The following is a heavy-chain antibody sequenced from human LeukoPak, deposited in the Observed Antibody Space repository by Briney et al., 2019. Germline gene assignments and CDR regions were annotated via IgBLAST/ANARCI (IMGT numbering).Heavy chain of an antibody. Sequence: ASVKVSCKASGYTFTGYYMHWVRQAPGQGLEWMGWINPNSGGTNYAQKFQGRVTMTRDTSISTAYMELRSLRSDDTAVYYCARTLYGSSSHYWGQGTLVTVSS. CDR2: INPNSGGT. CDR3: ARTLYGSSSHY. D-gene: IGHD6-6*01. V-gene: IGHV1-2*02. J-gene: IGHJ4*02. CDR1: GYTFTGYY.